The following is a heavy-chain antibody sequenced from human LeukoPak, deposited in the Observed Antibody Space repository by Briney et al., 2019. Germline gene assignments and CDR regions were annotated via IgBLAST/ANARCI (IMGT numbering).Heavy chain of an antibody. CDR2: IHHSGST. Sequence: SETLSLTCTVSGGSISRDYWSWIRQPPGRGLEWIGYIHHSGSTNYNPSLKSRVTISVDTSKSQFSLKLSSVTAADTAVYYCARRGSSWSYFDFWGQGTLVTVSS. V-gene: IGHV4-59*08. CDR3: ARRGSSWSYFDF. J-gene: IGHJ4*02. CDR1: GGSISRDY. D-gene: IGHD6-13*01.